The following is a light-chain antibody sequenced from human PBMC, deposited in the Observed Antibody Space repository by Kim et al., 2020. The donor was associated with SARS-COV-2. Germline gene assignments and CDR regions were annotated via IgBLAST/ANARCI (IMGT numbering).Light chain of an antibody. CDR2: AAS. CDR3: QQLHTYPLT. V-gene: IGKV1-9*01. J-gene: IGKJ3*01. Sequence: ASVGDRVTITCRASQSISRDLAWYQQKPGNPPKLLIYAASTLQSGVPSRFSGSGSGTDFTLTITSLQPEDFATYSCQQLHTYPLTFGPGTKVDIK. CDR1: QSISRD.